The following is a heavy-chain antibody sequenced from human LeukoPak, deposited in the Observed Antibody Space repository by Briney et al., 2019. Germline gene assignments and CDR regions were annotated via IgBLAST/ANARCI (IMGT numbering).Heavy chain of an antibody. D-gene: IGHD6-6*01. CDR1: GFTFSSYS. Sequence: QPGGSLRLSCAASGFTFSSYSMNWVRQAPGKGLEWVSYISSSSSTIYYADSVKGRFTISRDNAKNSLYLQMNSLRAEDTAVYYCARDSSHGNIDYWGQGTLVTVSS. J-gene: IGHJ4*02. V-gene: IGHV3-48*01. CDR3: ARDSSHGNIDY. CDR2: ISSSSSTI.